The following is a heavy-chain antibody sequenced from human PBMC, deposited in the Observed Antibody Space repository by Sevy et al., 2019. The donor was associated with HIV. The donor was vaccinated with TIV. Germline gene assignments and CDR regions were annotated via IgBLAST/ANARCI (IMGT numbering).Heavy chain of an antibody. CDR3: ARDYNSYGDPRSYYGMDV. D-gene: IGHD4-17*01. Sequence: SETLSLTCTVSGGSVSSGSYYWSWIRQPPGKGLEWIGYIYYGGSTNYNPSLKSRVTISVDTSKNQFSLKLSSVTAADTAVYYCARDYNSYGDPRSYYGMDVLGQGTTVTVSS. CDR2: IYYGGST. V-gene: IGHV4-61*01. CDR1: GGSVSSGSYY. J-gene: IGHJ6*02.